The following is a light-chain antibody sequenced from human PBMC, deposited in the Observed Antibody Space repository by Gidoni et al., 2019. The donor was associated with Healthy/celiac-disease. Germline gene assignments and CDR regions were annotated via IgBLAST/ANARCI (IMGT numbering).Light chain of an antibody. V-gene: IGKV1-39*01. Sequence: DIQMTQSPSSLSASVGDRVTITCRASQSISSYLNWYQQKPGKAPKLLIYAASSLQSGVPSRFSGSGSGTDFTLTISSLQPEDFATYYCQQSYRTPRFTFGPGTKVEIK. CDR1: QSISSY. CDR3: QQSYRTPRFT. J-gene: IGKJ3*01. CDR2: AAS.